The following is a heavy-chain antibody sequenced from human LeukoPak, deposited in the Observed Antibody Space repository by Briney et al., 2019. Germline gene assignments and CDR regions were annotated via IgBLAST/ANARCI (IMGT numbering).Heavy chain of an antibody. Sequence: GGSLRLSCAASGFTFSSYAMSWVRQAPGKGLEWVSAISGSGGSTYYADSVKGRFTISRDNSKNTLYLQMNSLRAEDTAVYYCAKGQRASYDILTGYLLYFDYWGQGTLVTVSS. J-gene: IGHJ4*02. CDR2: ISGSGGST. V-gene: IGHV3-23*01. CDR1: GFTFSSYA. D-gene: IGHD3-9*01. CDR3: AKGQRASYDILTGYLLYFDY.